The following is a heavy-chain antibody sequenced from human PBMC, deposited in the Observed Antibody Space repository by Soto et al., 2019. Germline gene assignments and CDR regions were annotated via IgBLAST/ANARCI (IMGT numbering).Heavy chain of an antibody. V-gene: IGHV3-21*01. CDR2: ISSSSSYI. CDR1: GFTFSSYS. Sequence: GGSLRLSCAASGFTFSSYSMNWVRQAPGKGLEWVSSISSSSSYIYYADSVKGRFTISRDNAKNSLYLQMNSLRAEDTAVYYCARVLAVAGTWGLYYFDYWGQGTLVTVYS. J-gene: IGHJ4*02. CDR3: ARVLAVAGTWGLYYFDY. D-gene: IGHD6-19*01.